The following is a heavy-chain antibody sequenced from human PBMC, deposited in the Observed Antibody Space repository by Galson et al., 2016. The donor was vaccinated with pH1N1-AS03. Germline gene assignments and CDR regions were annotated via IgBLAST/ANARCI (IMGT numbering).Heavy chain of an antibody. J-gene: IGHJ4*02. D-gene: IGHD3-10*01. Sequence: TLSLTCAVYGGSFSGYYWTWIRQPPGKGLEWIGEIHHSGSTTNYSPSLKSRVTISVDTSKKQFSLNLRSVTAADTAVYFCARGGVFFSGSGSYHDWGQGTRVSVSS. CDR2: IHHSGSTT. CDR3: ARGGVFFSGSGSYHD. V-gene: IGHV4-34*01. CDR1: GGSFSGYY.